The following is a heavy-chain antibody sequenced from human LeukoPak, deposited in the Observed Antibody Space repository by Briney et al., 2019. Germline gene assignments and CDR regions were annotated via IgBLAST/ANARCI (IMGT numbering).Heavy chain of an antibody. Sequence: GGSLRLSCAASGFTFSSYSMNWIRQAPGKGLEWVSYISSSSSTIYYADSVKGRFTISRDNAKNSLYLQMNSLRDEDTAVYYCARPPPGEWELLRGFDYWGQGTLVTVSS. CDR3: ARPPPGEWELLRGFDY. D-gene: IGHD1-26*01. J-gene: IGHJ4*02. CDR1: GFTFSSYS. CDR2: ISSSSSTI. V-gene: IGHV3-48*02.